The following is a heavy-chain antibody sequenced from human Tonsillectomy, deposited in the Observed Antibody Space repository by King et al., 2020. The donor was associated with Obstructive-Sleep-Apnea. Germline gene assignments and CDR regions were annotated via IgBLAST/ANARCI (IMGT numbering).Heavy chain of an antibody. CDR1: GGSISSSNYY. CDR2: IYYSGNT. Sequence: LQLQESGPGLVKPSETLSLTCTVPGGSISSSNYYWGWIRQPPGKGLEWIGSIYYSGNTYYNPSLKSRVTISVDTSKNQFSLKLSSVTAADTAVYYCARDSSLVWFDYWGQGTLVTVSS. V-gene: IGHV4-39*07. D-gene: IGHD6-13*01. CDR3: ARDSSLVWFDY. J-gene: IGHJ4*02.